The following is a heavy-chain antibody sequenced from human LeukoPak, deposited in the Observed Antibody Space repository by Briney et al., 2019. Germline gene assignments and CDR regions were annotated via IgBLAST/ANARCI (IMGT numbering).Heavy chain of an antibody. CDR2: IYHSGST. V-gene: IGHV4-4*02. Sequence: SGTLSLTCSVSGVSISSSNWLSWVRQPPGKGLGWIGEIYHSGSTNYNPSLKSRVTISVDKSKNQFSLKLSSVTAADTAVYYCARGNYYDSSGCIDYWGQGNLVTVSS. CDR3: ARGNYYDSSGCIDY. D-gene: IGHD3-22*01. J-gene: IGHJ4*02. CDR1: GVSISSSNW.